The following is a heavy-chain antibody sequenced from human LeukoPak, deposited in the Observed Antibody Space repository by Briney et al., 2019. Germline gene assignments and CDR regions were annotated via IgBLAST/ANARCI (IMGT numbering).Heavy chain of an antibody. D-gene: IGHD5-24*01. V-gene: IGHV3-30*02. CDR1: GFTFSSYG. CDR2: IRYDGSNK. Sequence: QPGGSLRLSCAASGFTFSSYGMHWVRQAPGKGLEWVAFIRYDGSNKYYADSVKGRFTISRDNSKNTLYLQMNSLTAEDTAVYYCAKKIRDGYIPDAFDIWGKGTMVTVSS. J-gene: IGHJ3*02. CDR3: AKKIRDGYIPDAFDI.